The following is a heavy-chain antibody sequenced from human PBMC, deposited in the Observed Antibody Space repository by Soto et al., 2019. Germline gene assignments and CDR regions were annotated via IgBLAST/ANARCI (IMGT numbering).Heavy chain of an antibody. Sequence: ASVKVSCKASGYTFSNYGISWVRQAPGQGLEWMGWINTNTGNPTYAQGFTGRFVFSLDTSVSTAYLQICSLKAEDTAVYYCARDLFRYDYIWGGPHWFDPWGQGTLVTVSS. V-gene: IGHV7-4-1*01. D-gene: IGHD3-16*01. J-gene: IGHJ5*02. CDR1: GYTFSNYG. CDR3: ARDLFRYDYIWGGPHWFDP. CDR2: INTNTGNP.